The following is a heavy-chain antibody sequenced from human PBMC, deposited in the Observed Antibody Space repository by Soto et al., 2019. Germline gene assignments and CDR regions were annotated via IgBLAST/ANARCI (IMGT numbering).Heavy chain of an antibody. CDR1: GYTFTSYA. D-gene: IGHD5-12*01. Sequence: GASVKVSCKASGYTFTSYAMHWVRQAPGQRLEWMGWINAGNGNTKYSQKFQGRVTITRDTSASTAYMELSSLRSEDTAVYYCARGYSGYVPPDYWGQGTLVTVSS. V-gene: IGHV1-3*01. J-gene: IGHJ4*02. CDR2: INAGNGNT. CDR3: ARGYSGYVPPDY.